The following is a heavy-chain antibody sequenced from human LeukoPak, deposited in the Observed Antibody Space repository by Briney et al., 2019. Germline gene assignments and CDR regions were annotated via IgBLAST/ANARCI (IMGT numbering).Heavy chain of an antibody. CDR3: TTPYNYDSSGYPGD. Sequence: LPGGSLRLSCAASGFTVSSTYMSWVRQAPGKGLEWVSVIYTGGNTYYADSVKGRFTISRHNSNNTLYLQMNSLKTEDTAVYYCTTPYNYDSSGYPGDWGQGTLVTVSS. V-gene: IGHV3-53*01. J-gene: IGHJ4*02. CDR1: GFTVSSTY. D-gene: IGHD3-22*01. CDR2: IYTGGNT.